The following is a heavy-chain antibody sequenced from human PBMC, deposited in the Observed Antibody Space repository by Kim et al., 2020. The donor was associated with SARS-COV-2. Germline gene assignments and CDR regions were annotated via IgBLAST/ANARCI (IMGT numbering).Heavy chain of an antibody. CDR3: ARDIGGFWSGFDYYYGMEV. CDR2: ISSNGGST. Sequence: GGSLRLSCAASGFTFSSYAMHWVRQAPGKGLEYVSVISSNGGSTYYANSVKGRFTISRDNSKNTLYLQMGSLRAEDMAVYYCARDIGGFWSGFDYYYGMEVWGQGTTVTVSS. J-gene: IGHJ6*02. D-gene: IGHD3-3*01. CDR1: GFTFSSYA. V-gene: IGHV3-64*01.